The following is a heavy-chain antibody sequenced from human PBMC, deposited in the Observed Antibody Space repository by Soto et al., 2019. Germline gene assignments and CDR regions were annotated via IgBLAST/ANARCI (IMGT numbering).Heavy chain of an antibody. CDR3: ARGPLGGTFDY. Sequence: SETLSLTCTVSGGSVSSGSYYWSWIRQPPGKGLEWIGYIYYSGSTNYNPSLKSRVTISVDTSKNQFSLKLSSVTAADTAVYYCARGPLGGTFDYWGQGTLVTVSS. CDR1: GGSVSSGSYY. V-gene: IGHV4-61*01. D-gene: IGHD1-26*01. J-gene: IGHJ4*02. CDR2: IYYSGST.